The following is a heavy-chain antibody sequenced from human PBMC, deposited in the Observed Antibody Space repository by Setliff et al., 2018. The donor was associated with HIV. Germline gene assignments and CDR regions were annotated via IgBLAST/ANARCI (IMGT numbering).Heavy chain of an antibody. D-gene: IGHD1-26*01. V-gene: IGHV4-59*11. CDR3: ARSDYPLYYFDF. J-gene: IGHJ4*02. Sequence: PSETQSLTCTVSGGSTTSHYWNWIRQPPGTGLEWLGYISYSGSTDYNPSVQSRITISAGTSKNQFSLELSSVTAADTAVYYCARSDYPLYYFDFWGQGMLVTVSS. CDR1: GGSTTSHY. CDR2: ISYSGST.